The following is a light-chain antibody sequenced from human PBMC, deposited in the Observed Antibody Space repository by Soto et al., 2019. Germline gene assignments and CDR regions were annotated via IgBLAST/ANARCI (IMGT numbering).Light chain of an antibody. CDR1: TGAVTSGHY. V-gene: IGLV7-46*01. J-gene: IGLJ2*01. CDR3: LLSYGGARRV. CDR2: DTS. Sequence: QAVVTQEPSLTVSPGGTVTLTCGSSTGAVTSGHYPYWFQQKPGQAPRTLIYDTSNKHSWTPARFSGSLLGDKPALTLSGAQPEDEAEYFCLLSYGGARRVFGGGTKLTVL.